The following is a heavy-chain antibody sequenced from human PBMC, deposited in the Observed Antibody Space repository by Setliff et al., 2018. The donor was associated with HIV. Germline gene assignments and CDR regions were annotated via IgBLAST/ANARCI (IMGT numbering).Heavy chain of an antibody. Sequence: PGGSLRLSCAASGFTFRRYWMNWVRQAPGKGLEWVANIKEDGSEKYYIDSVKGRFTISRDNAKNSLYLQMNSLRVEDTAIYYCARALQGSRRDPDYWGQGTLVTVSS. CDR3: ARALQGSRRDPDY. J-gene: IGHJ4*02. V-gene: IGHV3-7*03. CDR2: IKEDGSEK. CDR1: GFTFRRYW. D-gene: IGHD3-10*01.